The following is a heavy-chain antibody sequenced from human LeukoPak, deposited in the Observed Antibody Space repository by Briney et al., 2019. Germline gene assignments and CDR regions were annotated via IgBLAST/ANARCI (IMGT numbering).Heavy chain of an antibody. CDR2: IHDSGTT. CDR1: GGSITGSY. D-gene: IGHD5-12*01. J-gene: IGHJ5*02. CDR3: AIEHDGATYSNL. V-gene: IGHV4-59*01. Sequence: PSETLSLTCTVSGGSITGSYWNWIRHPPGKGLEWIGCIHDSGTTNYNPSLKSRVTISLHTSKNQFSLRLTSVTAADTAVYYCAIEHDGATYSNLWGQGTLVAVSS.